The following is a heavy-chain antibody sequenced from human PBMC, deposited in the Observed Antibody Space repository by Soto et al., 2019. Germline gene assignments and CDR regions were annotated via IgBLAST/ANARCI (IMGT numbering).Heavy chain of an antibody. J-gene: IGHJ5*02. CDR3: TRENFDP. CDR2: IKTDGSST. V-gene: IGHV3-74*01. Sequence: EVQLVESGGGLVQPGGSLRLSCAASGFTFSSYWMHWVRQAPGKGLVWVSRIKTDGSSTNYADSVKGRFTISRDNAKNMLYLQMNSLRPEDTAVYYCTRENFDPWGQGTLVTVSS. CDR1: GFTFSSYW.